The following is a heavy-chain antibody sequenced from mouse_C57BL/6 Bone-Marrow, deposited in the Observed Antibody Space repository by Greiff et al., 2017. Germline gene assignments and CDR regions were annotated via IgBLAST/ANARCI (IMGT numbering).Heavy chain of an antibody. CDR3: ARESYYSNYVGYYYAMDY. CDR2: IWSDGST. CDR1: GFSLTSYG. D-gene: IGHD2-5*01. J-gene: IGHJ4*01. V-gene: IGHV2-6*03. Sequence: VKLMESGPGLVAPSQSLSITCTVSGFSLTSYGVHWVRQPPGKGLEWLVVIWSDGSTTYNSALKSRLSISKDNSKSQVFLKMNSLQTDDTAMYYCARESYYSNYVGYYYAMDYWGQGTSVTVSS.